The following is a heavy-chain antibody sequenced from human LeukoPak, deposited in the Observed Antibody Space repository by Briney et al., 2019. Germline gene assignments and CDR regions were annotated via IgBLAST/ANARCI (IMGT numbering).Heavy chain of an antibody. J-gene: IGHJ4*02. CDR3: AGLDMGREY. D-gene: IGHD2-2*03. CDR1: GFTFSSYT. Sequence: PGGSLRLSCAASGFTFSSYTMHWVRQAPGKGLDWVALVSPDGSDEHYADSVKGRFTISRDNSRNTVYLQMNSLRPEDTAVYYWAGLDMGREYWGQGTLVTVSS. CDR2: VSPDGSDE. V-gene: IGHV3-30*04.